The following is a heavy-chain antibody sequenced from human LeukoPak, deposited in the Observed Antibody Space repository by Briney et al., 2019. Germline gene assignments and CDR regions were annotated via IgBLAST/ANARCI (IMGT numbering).Heavy chain of an antibody. CDR1: GYTHTQLS. CDR2: FDPDDGET. J-gene: IGHJ4*02. D-gene: IGHD6-19*01. Sequence: GASVQVSCKVSGYTHTQLSLHSLRQAPGKGLDWMGGFDPDDGETIYAQKFQGRVTMTEDTSTDTAYIELSSLRSEDTAVYYCATVAVAGMGVFDYWGQGTLVTVSS. CDR3: ATVAVAGMGVFDY. V-gene: IGHV1-24*01.